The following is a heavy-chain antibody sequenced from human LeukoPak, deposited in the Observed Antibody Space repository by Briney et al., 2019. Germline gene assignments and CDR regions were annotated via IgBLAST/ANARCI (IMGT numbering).Heavy chain of an antibody. J-gene: IGHJ5*02. CDR3: ARLASYYYGSEPLGWFDP. CDR2: INPNSGGT. CDR1: GYTFTGYY. D-gene: IGHD3-10*01. Sequence: ASVKVSCKASGYTFTGYYMHWVRQAPGQGLEWMGWINPNSGGTNYAQKFQGRVTMTRDTSISTAYMELSRLRSDDTAVYYCARLASYYYGSEPLGWFDPWGRGTLVTVSS. V-gene: IGHV1-2*02.